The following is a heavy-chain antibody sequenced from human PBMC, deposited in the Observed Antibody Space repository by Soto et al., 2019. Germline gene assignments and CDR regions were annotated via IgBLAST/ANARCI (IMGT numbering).Heavy chain of an antibody. CDR1: GFTFSSYA. Sequence: PGGSLRLSCAASGFTFSSYAMHWVRQAPGKGLEYVSAISSNGGSTYYSNSVKGRFTISRDNSKNTLYLQMGSLRAEVMAVYYCARHYCSSTSCHPYYYYYYMDVWGKGTTVSVSS. CDR2: ISSNGGST. CDR3: ARHYCSSTSCHPYYYYYYMDV. V-gene: IGHV3-64*01. D-gene: IGHD2-2*01. J-gene: IGHJ6*03.